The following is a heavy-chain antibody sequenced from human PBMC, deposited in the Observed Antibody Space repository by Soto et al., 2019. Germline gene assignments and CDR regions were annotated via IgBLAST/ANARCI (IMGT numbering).Heavy chain of an antibody. D-gene: IGHD6-13*01. CDR2: IWYDGSNK. J-gene: IGHJ4*02. CDR3: ARDIIAAAELDY. Sequence: QVQLVESGGGVVQPGRSLRLSCAASGFTFSSYGMHWVRQAPGKGLEWVAVIWYDGSNKYYADSVKGRFTTSRENSKNTLYLQMNSLRAEDTAVYYCARDIIAAAELDYWGQGTLVTVSS. V-gene: IGHV3-33*01. CDR1: GFTFSSYG.